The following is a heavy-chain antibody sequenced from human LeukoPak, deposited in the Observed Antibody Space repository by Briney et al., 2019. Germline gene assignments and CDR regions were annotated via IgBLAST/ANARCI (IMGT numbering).Heavy chain of an antibody. Sequence: TSETLSLTCTVSGGSISSYYWSWIRQPPGKGLEWIGEINHSGSTNYNPSLKSRVTISVDTSKNQFSLKLSSVTAADTAVYYCARGRDYVSRGFDYWGQGTLVTVSS. CDR1: GGSISSYY. CDR3: ARGRDYVSRGFDY. V-gene: IGHV4-34*01. J-gene: IGHJ4*02. CDR2: INHSGST. D-gene: IGHD3-16*01.